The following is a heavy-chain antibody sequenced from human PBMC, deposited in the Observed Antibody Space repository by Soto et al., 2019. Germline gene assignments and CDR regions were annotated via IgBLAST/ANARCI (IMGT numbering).Heavy chain of an antibody. CDR2: ISAYNGNT. CDR3: ALEGYCSGGSCYCFAP. CDR1: GYTFTSYG. V-gene: IGHV1-18*01. D-gene: IGHD2-15*01. J-gene: IGHJ5*02. Sequence: GASVKVSCKASGYTFTSYGISWVRQAPGQGLEWMGWISAYNGNTNYAQKLQGRVTMTTDTSTSTAYMELRSLRSDDTAVYYCALEGYCSGGSCYCFAPWGHGTLVTVSS.